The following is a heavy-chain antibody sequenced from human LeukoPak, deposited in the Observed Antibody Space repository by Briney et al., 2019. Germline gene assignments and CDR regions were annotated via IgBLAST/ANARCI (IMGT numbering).Heavy chain of an antibody. Sequence: GGSLRLSCAASGFPFNTYWMRWVSQAPGKGLEWVANIKEDGSEEHYVDSVKGRFTISRDNAKNSLYLQMNSLTAADTALYYCTPEVWELQGASDIWGQGTMVTVSS. J-gene: IGHJ3*02. CDR3: TPEVWELQGASDI. CDR2: IKEDGSEE. D-gene: IGHD1-26*01. CDR1: GFPFNTYW. V-gene: IGHV3-7*01.